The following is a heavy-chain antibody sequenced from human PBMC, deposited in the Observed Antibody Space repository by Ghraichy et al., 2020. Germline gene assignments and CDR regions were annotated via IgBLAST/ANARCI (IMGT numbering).Heavy chain of an antibody. CDR3: ARASTVVRFYYYAGMDV. V-gene: IGHV3-48*02. D-gene: IGHD4-23*01. CDR2: ITSRGRSI. J-gene: IGHJ6*02. CDR1: GFTFSGYG. Sequence: GDSLNISCVGSGFTFSGYGMNRVRRSPGKGLEWVSYITSRGRSIFYADSVKGRFTISRDNAQNSLYLQMNRLRDEDTATYYCARASTVVRFYYYAGMDVWGQLTTVTVSS.